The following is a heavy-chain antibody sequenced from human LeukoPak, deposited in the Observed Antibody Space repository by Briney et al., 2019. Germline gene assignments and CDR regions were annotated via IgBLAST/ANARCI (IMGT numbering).Heavy chain of an antibody. CDR2: INHSGST. J-gene: IGHJ4*02. V-gene: IGHV4-39*07. Sequence: SETLSLTCTVSGGSISSGGYYWSWIRQPPGKGLEWIGEINHSGSTNYNPSLKSRVTISVDTSKNQFSLKLSSVTAADTAVYYCARGRLLWFGESSPCFDYWGQGTLVTVSS. CDR1: GGSISSGGYY. D-gene: IGHD3-10*01. CDR3: ARGRLLWFGESSPCFDY.